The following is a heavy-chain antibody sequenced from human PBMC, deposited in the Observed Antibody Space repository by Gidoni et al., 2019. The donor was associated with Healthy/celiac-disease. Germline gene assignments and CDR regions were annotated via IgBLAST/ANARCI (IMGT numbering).Heavy chain of an antibody. CDR2: IKSKTDGGTT. V-gene: IGHV3-15*01. J-gene: IGHJ6*02. D-gene: IGHD2-8*01. CDR3: TTQGVMVYAIIWYGMDV. Sequence: EVQLVESGGGLVKPGGSLRLSCAASGFTFSNAWMSWVRQAPGKGLEWVGRIKSKTDGGTTDYAAPVKGRFTISRDDSKNTLYLQMNSLKTEDTAVYYCTTQGVMVYAIIWYGMDVWGQGTTVTVSS. CDR1: GFTFSNAW.